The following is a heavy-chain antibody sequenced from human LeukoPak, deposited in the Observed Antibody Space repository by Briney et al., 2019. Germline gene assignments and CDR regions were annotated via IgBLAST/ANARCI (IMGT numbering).Heavy chain of an antibody. J-gene: IGHJ4*02. V-gene: IGHV3-23*01. Sequence: GGPLRLSCAASGFTFSSYAMGWVRQAPGKGLEWVSGISGSGGNTYYADSVKGRFTISRDNSKNTLYLQMNSLRAEDTAVYYCAKSVGYGGNSVLVYWGQGTLVTVSS. CDR1: GFTFSSYA. CDR3: AKSVGYGGNSVLVY. CDR2: ISGSGGNT. D-gene: IGHD4-23*01.